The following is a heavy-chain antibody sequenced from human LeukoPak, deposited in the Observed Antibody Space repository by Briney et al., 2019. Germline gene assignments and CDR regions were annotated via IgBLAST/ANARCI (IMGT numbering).Heavy chain of an antibody. J-gene: IGHJ4*02. D-gene: IGHD2-15*01. CDR3: ARSGWYFDY. CDR2: IFHSGST. CDR1: GGSFSGYY. Sequence: SETLSLTCAVYGGSFSGYYWSWIRQPPGKGLEWIGYIFHSGSTNYNPSLKSRVTISVDTSKNQFSLKLSSVTAADTAVYHCARSGWYFDYWGQGTLVTVSS. V-gene: IGHV4-59*01.